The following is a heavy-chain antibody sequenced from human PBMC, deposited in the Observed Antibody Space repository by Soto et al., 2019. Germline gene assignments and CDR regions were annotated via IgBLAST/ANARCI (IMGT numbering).Heavy chain of an antibody. CDR1: GFTFSSYW. D-gene: IGHD6-19*01. CDR3: ARDYAEYSSGWYDLGWFDP. V-gene: IGHV3-74*01. CDR2: INSDGSST. Sequence: EVQLVESGGGLVQPGGSLRLSCAASGFTFSSYWMHWVRQAPGKGLVWVSRINSDGSSTSYADSVKGRFTISRDNAKNTLYLQMNSPRAEDTAVYYCARDYAEYSSGWYDLGWFDPWGQGTLVTVSS. J-gene: IGHJ5*02.